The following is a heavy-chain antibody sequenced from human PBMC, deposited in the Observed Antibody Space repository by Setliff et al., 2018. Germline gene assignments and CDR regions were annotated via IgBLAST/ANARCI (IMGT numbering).Heavy chain of an antibody. CDR3: AKYPSNSVYNYFDP. Sequence: PGGSLRLSCAASGFTFSSYAMTWVRQAPGRGLEWVSGISGSGGATYYAASVKGRFSISRDNSKNTLSLQMNSLRAEDTAIHYCAKYPSNSVYNYFDPWGQGTLVTVSS. CDR1: GFTFSSYA. V-gene: IGHV3-23*01. D-gene: IGHD1-7*01. CDR2: ISGSGGAT. J-gene: IGHJ5*02.